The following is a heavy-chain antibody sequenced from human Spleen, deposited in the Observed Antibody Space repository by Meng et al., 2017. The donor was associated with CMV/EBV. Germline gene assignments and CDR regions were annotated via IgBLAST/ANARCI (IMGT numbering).Heavy chain of an antibody. J-gene: IGHJ6*02. Sequence: GESLKISCAASGFTFSSYAMHWVRQAPGKGLEWVAVISYDGSNKYYADSVKGRFTISRDNSKNTLYLQMNSLRAEDTAVYYCARGGYSSSWSFNYYYYYGMDVWGQGTTVTVSS. CDR1: GFTFSSYA. V-gene: IGHV3-30*04. CDR3: ARGGYSSSWSFNYYYYYGMDV. CDR2: ISYDGSNK. D-gene: IGHD6-13*01.